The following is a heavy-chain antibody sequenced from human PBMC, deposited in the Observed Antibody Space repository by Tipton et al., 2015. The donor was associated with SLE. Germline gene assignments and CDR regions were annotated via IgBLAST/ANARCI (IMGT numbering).Heavy chain of an antibody. Sequence: TLSLTCSVSGHSISSGFYWGWIRQSPGKGLEWIGNFYHRGTTYYNPSLKSPVTLSIDTSKNQFSLKMRSVTAADTAVYFCARGYCSDGVCYGFGFFDYWGQGNLVTVSS. CDR1: GHSISSGFY. CDR3: ARGYCSDGVCYGFGFFDY. D-gene: IGHD2-8*01. J-gene: IGHJ4*02. V-gene: IGHV4-38-2*02. CDR2: FYHRGTT.